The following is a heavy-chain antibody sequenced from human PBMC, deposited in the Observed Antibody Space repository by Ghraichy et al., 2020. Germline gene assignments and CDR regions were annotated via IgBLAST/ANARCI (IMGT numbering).Heavy chain of an antibody. Sequence: TLSLTCAVYGGSLRGYYWSWIRQAPGKGLEWIGEINDSGTTNYNPSLESRVTISIDTSKNHLSLKVNSVSAADTAVFYCARGGDFARDWGQGTLVTVSS. CDR3: ARGGDFARD. V-gene: IGHV4-34*01. CDR1: GGSLRGYY. CDR2: INDSGTT. J-gene: IGHJ4*02. D-gene: IGHD3-3*01.